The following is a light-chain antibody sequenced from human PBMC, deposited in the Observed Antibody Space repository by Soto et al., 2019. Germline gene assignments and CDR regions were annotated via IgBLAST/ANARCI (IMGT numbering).Light chain of an antibody. CDR3: SSYTSSITYV. V-gene: IGLV2-14*01. CDR2: EVS. Sequence: QSALTQPASVSGSPGQSITISCTGTGSDVGGYNYVSWYQQHPGKAPKLMIYEVSNRPSGVSHRFSGSKSGSTASLTISGLQAEDEADYYCSSYTSSITYVFGTGTKLTVL. J-gene: IGLJ1*01. CDR1: GSDVGGYNY.